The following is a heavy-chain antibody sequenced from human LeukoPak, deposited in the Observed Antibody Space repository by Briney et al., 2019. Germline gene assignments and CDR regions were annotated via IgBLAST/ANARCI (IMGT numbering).Heavy chain of an antibody. CDR2: ISYDGNNK. Sequence: PGGSLRLSCVASGFPFSSYGMHWVRQAPGKGLEWVAVISYDGNNKYDADSVKGRFTISRDNSKNTLYLQMNSLRAEDTAVYYCARLPGYCSSNSCYKMTIPFDYWGQGTLVTVSS. J-gene: IGHJ4*02. CDR3: ARLPGYCSSNSCYKMTIPFDY. D-gene: IGHD2-2*02. V-gene: IGHV3-30*19. CDR1: GFPFSSYG.